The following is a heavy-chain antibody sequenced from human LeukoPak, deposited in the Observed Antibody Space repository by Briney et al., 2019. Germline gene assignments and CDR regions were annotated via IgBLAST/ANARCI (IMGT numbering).Heavy chain of an antibody. Sequence: GGSLRLSCAASGFTFSSYAMSWVRQAPGKGLEWVSAISGSGGSTYYADSVKGRFTISRDNSENTLYLQMNSLRAEDTAVYYCAKEGPPGLRYFDWLLLQYFDYWGQGTLVTVSS. D-gene: IGHD3-9*01. CDR3: AKEGPPGLRYFDWLLLQYFDY. V-gene: IGHV3-23*01. J-gene: IGHJ4*02. CDR2: ISGSGGST. CDR1: GFTFSSYA.